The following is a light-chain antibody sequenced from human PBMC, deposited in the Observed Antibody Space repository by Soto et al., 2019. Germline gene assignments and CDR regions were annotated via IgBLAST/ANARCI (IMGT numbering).Light chain of an antibody. J-gene: IGLJ1*01. CDR1: SSNIGNNA. V-gene: IGLV1-36*01. CDR2: YDD. CDR3: ATWDDSLNGLYV. Sequence: QSVLTQPPSVSEAPRQRVTISCSGSSSNIGNNAVNWYQQLPGKAPKLLIYYDDLLPSGVSDRFSGSKSGTSASLAISGLQSEDEADYYCATWDDSLNGLYVFGPGTKLTVL.